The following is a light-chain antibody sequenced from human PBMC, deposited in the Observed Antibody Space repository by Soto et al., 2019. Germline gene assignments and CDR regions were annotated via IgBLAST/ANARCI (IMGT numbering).Light chain of an antibody. V-gene: IGLV1-44*01. CDR2: SNN. CDR3: AAWDDSLNGYV. J-gene: IGLJ1*01. Sequence: QSVLTQPASASETPGQRVTISCSGSSSNIGGNTVNWYQQLPGTAPKLLIYSNNQRPSGVPDRFSGSKSGTSASLAISGLQSEDEADYYCAAWDDSLNGYVFGTGTKLTVL. CDR1: SSNIGGNT.